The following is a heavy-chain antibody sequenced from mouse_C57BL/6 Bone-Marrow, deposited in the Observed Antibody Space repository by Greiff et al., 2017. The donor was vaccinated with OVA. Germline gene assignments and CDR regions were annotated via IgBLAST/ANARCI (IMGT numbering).Heavy chain of an antibody. J-gene: IGHJ2*01. CDR1: GFNIKDDY. CDR2: IDPENGDP. V-gene: IGHV14-4*01. Sequence: EVHLVESGAELVRPGASVKLSCTASGFNIKDDYMHWVKQRPEQGLEWIGWIDPENGDPEYASKFQGKATITADTSSNTAYLQLSSLTSEDTAVYYCTTGDYYGGGCWGQGTTLTVSS. D-gene: IGHD1-1*01. CDR3: TTGDYYGGGC.